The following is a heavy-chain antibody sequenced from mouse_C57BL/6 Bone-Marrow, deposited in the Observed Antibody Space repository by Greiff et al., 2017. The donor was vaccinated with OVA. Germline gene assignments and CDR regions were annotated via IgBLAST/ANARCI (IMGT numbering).Heavy chain of an antibody. CDR1: GYTFTEYT. CDR2: FYPGSGRI. J-gene: IGHJ1*03. Sequence: QVQLQQSGAELVKPGASVKLSCKASGYTFTEYTIHWVKQRSGQGLEWIGWFYPGSGRIKYNEKFKDKATLTADKSSSTVYMELRRLTSEDTAVYFCARHEGRSYYDGSSYWYFDVWGTGTTVTVSS. V-gene: IGHV1-62-2*01. CDR3: ARHEGRSYYDGSSYWYFDV. D-gene: IGHD1-1*01.